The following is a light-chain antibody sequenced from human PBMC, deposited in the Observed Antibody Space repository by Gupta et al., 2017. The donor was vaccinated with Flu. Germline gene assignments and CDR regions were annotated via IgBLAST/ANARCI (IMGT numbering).Light chain of an antibody. CDR1: SSDVCGYNY. CDR3: SSYTSSSTLGV. V-gene: IGLV2-14*01. J-gene: IGLJ3*02. Sequence: QSALTQPASVSGSPGQSIPILCTGTSSDVCGYNYVSWYQQHPGKAPKLLIYEVSNRPSGVSNRFSGSKSGNTASLTISGLQAEDEADYYCSSYTSSSTLGVFGGGTKLTVL. CDR2: EVS.